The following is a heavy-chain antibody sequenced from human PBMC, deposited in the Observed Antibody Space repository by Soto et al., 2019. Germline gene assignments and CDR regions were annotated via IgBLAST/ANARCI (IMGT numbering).Heavy chain of an antibody. D-gene: IGHD5-12*01. CDR1: GYTFTDNS. Sequence: QVQLVQSGGELRKPGASVKVSCKASGYTFTDNSITWVRQAPGQGLEWMGWINTDTGATRSTQKFQDRVTMTTDTSTSTAYLELTGLRSDDTAIYYCARGGGYAVDIWGQGTLVAVSS. CDR2: INTDTGAT. J-gene: IGHJ5*02. V-gene: IGHV1-18*01. CDR3: ARGGGYAVDI.